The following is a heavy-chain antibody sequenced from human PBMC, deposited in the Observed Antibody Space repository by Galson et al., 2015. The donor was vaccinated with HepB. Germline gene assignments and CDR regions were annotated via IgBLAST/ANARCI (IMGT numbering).Heavy chain of an antibody. Sequence: SLRLSCAASGFTFSSYAMHWVRQAPGKGLEWVAVISYDGSNKYYADSVKGRFTISRDNSKNTLYLQMNSLRAEDTAVYYCAFGGCSGGSCLDYWGQGTLVTVSS. CDR3: AFGGCSGGSCLDY. D-gene: IGHD2-15*01. CDR1: GFTFSSYA. J-gene: IGHJ4*02. V-gene: IGHV3-30*04. CDR2: ISYDGSNK.